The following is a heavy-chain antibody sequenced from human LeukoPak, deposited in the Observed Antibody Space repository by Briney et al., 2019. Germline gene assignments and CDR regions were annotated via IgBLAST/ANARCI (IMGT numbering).Heavy chain of an antibody. D-gene: IGHD5-18*01. V-gene: IGHV4-39*07. CDR2: IYYSGTT. Sequence: PSETLSLTCTVSGGSISSSSYSWGWIRQPPGKGLQWIGSIYYSGTTYYNPSLKSRVTISVDTSKNQFSLKLSSVTAADTAVYYCARARRSMVTSYVHFDYWGQGTLVTVSS. CDR1: GGSISSSSYS. CDR3: ARARRSMVTSYVHFDY. J-gene: IGHJ4*02.